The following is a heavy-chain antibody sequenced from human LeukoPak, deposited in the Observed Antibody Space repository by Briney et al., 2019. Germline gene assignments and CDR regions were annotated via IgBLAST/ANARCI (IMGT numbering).Heavy chain of an antibody. J-gene: IGHJ3*02. Sequence: ASVKVPCKASGYTCTSYYMHCVRQAPGHWLEWMEILNPSGGSTSYAQKFQGRVTMTRDTSTSTVYLELSSLRSEDTAVYYCARAGVYGYDFDAFDIWGQGTMVTVSS. CDR3: ARAGVYGYDFDAFDI. D-gene: IGHD5-12*01. CDR2: LNPSGGST. CDR1: GYTCTSYY. V-gene: IGHV1-46*01.